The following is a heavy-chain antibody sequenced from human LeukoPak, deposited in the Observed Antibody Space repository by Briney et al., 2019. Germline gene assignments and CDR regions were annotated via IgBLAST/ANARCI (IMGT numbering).Heavy chain of an antibody. CDR1: GVSIYDYY. D-gene: IGHD3-22*01. V-gene: IGHV4-59*12. Sequence: SETLSLTCTVSGVSIYDYYWSWIRQPPGKGLEWIGYIYHSGSTYYNPSLKSRVTISVDRSKNQFSLKLSSVTAADTAVYYCARGIYDYDSSGYYSVPNWYFDPWGRGTLVTVSS. J-gene: IGHJ2*01. CDR2: IYHSGST. CDR3: ARGIYDYDSSGYYSVPNWYFDP.